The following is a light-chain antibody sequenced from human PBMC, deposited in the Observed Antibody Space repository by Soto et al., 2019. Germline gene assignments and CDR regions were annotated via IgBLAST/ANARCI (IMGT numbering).Light chain of an antibody. V-gene: IGKV1-39*01. CDR1: QSISNY. CDR3: KHSYGTPLT. CDR2: AAS. J-gene: IGKJ4*01. Sequence: DLEMTQSPSSLSASVGDRVTITCRASQSISNYLNWYQHKPWKVPKLRIYAASSLQSGVPTRFSGSGDGTVFTLTINSLQPEDLVNYYCKHSYGTPLTFGGGTQIEIK.